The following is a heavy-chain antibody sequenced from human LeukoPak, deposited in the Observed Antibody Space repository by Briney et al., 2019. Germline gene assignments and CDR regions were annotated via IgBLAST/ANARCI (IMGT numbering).Heavy chain of an antibody. J-gene: IGHJ4*02. CDR1: GGTFSSYA. D-gene: IGHD3-22*01. Sequence: SVKVSCKASGGTFSSYAISWVRQAPGQGLEWMGRIIPIFGTANYAQKFQGRVTITTDESTSTAYMELSSLRSEDTAAYYCARDQANYYDSSGYYYPLNYWGQGTLVTVSS. V-gene: IGHV1-69*05. CDR3: ARDQANYYDSSGYYYPLNY. CDR2: IIPIFGTA.